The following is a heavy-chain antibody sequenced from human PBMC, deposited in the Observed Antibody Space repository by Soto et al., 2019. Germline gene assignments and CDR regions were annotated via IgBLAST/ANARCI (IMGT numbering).Heavy chain of an antibody. CDR1: GGSISRYY. V-gene: IGHV4-59*01. CDR2: VYYSGST. CDR3: ARAYSGTYYYFD. Sequence: PSETLSLTCTVSGGSISRYYWGWIRQPPGKGLEWIGYVYYSGSTNYSPSLKSRVTISIDTSKNQFSLRLGSVTAADTAVYYCARAYSGTYYYFDWGRGTLVTVSS. D-gene: IGHD1-26*01. J-gene: IGHJ4*02.